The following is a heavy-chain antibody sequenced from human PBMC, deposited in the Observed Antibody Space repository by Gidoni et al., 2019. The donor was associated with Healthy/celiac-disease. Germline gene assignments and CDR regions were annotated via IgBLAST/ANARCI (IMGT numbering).Heavy chain of an antibody. CDR2: SKSKTDGGTT. D-gene: IGHD1-26*01. Sequence: EVQLVESGGGLVKPGGSLRLSCAASGFTFSNAWMSWVRQAPGKGLEWVGRSKSKTDGGTTDYAAPVKGRFTISSDDSKNTLYLQMNSLKTEDTAVYYCCGSYYYYYGMDVWGQGTTVTVSS. V-gene: IGHV3-15*01. CDR1: GFTFSNAW. J-gene: IGHJ6*02. CDR3: CGSYYYYYGMDV.